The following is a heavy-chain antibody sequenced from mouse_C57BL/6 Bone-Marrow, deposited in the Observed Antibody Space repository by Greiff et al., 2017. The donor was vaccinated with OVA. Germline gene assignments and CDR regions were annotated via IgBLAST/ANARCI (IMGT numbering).Heavy chain of an antibody. J-gene: IGHJ2*01. V-gene: IGHV14-4*01. D-gene: IGHD1-1*01. CDR1: GFNIKDDY. Sequence: EVQLQQSGAELVRPGASVKLSCTASGFNIKDDYMHWVKQRPEQGLEWIGWIDPENGDTEYASKLQGKATITADTSSNTAYLQLSSLTSEDTAVYYCTTRGTVVATDFDYWGQGTTLTVSS. CDR2: IDPENGDT. CDR3: TTRGTVVATDFDY.